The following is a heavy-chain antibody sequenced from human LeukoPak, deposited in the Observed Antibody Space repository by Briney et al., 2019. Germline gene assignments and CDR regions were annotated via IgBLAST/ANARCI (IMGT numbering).Heavy chain of an antibody. Sequence: SQTPSLTCAVSGGSISSGGYSWSWIRQPPGKGLEWIGYIYHSGSTYYNPSLKSRVTISVDRSKNQFSLKLSSVTAADTAVYYCARGDITFSHYFDYWGQGTLVTVSS. V-gene: IGHV4-30-2*01. J-gene: IGHJ4*02. CDR2: IYHSGST. D-gene: IGHD3-16*01. CDR1: GGSISSGGYS. CDR3: ARGDITFSHYFDY.